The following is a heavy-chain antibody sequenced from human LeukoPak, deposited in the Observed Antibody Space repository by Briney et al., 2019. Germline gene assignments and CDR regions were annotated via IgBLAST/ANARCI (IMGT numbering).Heavy chain of an antibody. Sequence: GGSLRLSCEASGFTFSSYSMNWVRQAPGKGLECVSSISSIRSYIYYADSVKGRFTISRDNAKNSLYLQMNSLRAEDTAVYYCARANPTPTGYWGQGTLVTVSS. V-gene: IGHV3-21*01. CDR1: GFTFSSYS. CDR2: ISSIRSYI. D-gene: IGHD4-23*01. J-gene: IGHJ4*02. CDR3: ARANPTPTGY.